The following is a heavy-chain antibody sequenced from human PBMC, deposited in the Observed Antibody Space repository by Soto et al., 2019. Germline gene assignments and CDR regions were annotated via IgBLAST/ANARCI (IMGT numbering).Heavy chain of an antibody. D-gene: IGHD1-7*01. CDR1: GFTFSSYW. CDR2: IKQDGSEK. Sequence: PGGSLRLSCSASGFTFSSYWMSWVRQARGKGLEWVANIKQDGSEKYYVDSVKGRFTISRDNAKNSLYLQMNSLRAEDTAVYYCAREITGTTVYNYYYGMDVWGQGTTVTVSS. J-gene: IGHJ6*02. CDR3: AREITGTTVYNYYYGMDV. V-gene: IGHV3-7*01.